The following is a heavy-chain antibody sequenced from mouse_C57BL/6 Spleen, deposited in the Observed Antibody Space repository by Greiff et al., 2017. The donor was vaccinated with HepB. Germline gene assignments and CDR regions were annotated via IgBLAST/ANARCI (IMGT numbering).Heavy chain of an antibody. J-gene: IGHJ3*01. CDR1: GYTFTSYW. CDR2: IDPSDSYT. V-gene: IGHV1-50*01. CDR3: ARGSTMMRDAWFAY. D-gene: IGHD2-4*01. Sequence: QVQLQQPGAELVKPGASVKLSCKASGYTFTSYWMQWVKQRPGQGLEWIGEIDPSDSYTNYNQKFKGKATLTVDTSSSTAYMQLSSLTSEDSAVYYCARGSTMMRDAWFAYWGQGTLVTVSA.